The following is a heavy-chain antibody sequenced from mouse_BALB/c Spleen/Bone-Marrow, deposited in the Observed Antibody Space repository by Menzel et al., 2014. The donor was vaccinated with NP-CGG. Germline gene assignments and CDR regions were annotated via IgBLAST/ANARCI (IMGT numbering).Heavy chain of an antibody. V-gene: IGHV5-4*02. J-gene: IGHJ3*01. CDR1: GFTFSDYY. CDR2: ISDGGSYT. Sequence: DVMLVESGGGLVKPGGSLKLSCAASGFTFSDYYMYWVRPTPEKRLEWVATISDGGSYTYYPDSVKGRFTISRDNAKNNLYLQMSSLKSEDTAMYYCARRWFAYWGQGTLVTVSA. CDR3: ARRWFAY.